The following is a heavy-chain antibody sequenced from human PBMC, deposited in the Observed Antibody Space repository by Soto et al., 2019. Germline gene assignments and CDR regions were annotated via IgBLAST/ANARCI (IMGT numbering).Heavy chain of an antibody. CDR3: ARSIAAAVDFDY. V-gene: IGHV4-61*03. D-gene: IGHD6-13*01. CDR1: GGSLSSGSFF. CDR2: FYYSGST. J-gene: IGHJ4*02. Sequence: PSETLSLTCTVSGGSLSSGSFFWGWIRQPPGKGLEWIGYFYYSGSTNYNPSLKSRVTISGDTSKNHFSLKLNSVTAADTAVYYCARSIAAAVDFDYWGQGTLVTVSS.